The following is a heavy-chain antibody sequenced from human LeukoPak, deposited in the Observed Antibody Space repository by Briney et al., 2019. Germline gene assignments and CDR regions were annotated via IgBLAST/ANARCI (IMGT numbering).Heavy chain of an antibody. J-gene: IGHJ3*02. Sequence: GRSLRLSCAASGFTFDDYAMHWVRQAPGKGLEWVSGISWNSGSIGYADSVKGRFTISRDNAKNSLYLQMNSLRAEDTALYYCAKDINIAAAGSDAFDIWGRGTMVTVSS. D-gene: IGHD6-13*01. V-gene: IGHV3-9*01. CDR3: AKDINIAAAGSDAFDI. CDR2: ISWNSGSI. CDR1: GFTFDDYA.